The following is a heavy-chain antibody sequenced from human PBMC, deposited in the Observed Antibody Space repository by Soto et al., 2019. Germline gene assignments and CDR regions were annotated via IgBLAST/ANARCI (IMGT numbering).Heavy chain of an antibody. CDR3: ARGPRLLTVAFHYYYYYYMDV. CDR2: INHSGST. Sequence: SETLSLTCAVYGGSFSGYYWSWIRQPPGKGLEWIGEINHSGSTNYNPSLKSRVTISVDTSKNQFSLKLSSVTAADTAVYYCARGPRLLTVAFHYYYYYYMDVWGKGTTVTVSS. CDR1: GGSFSGYY. J-gene: IGHJ6*03. V-gene: IGHV4-34*01. D-gene: IGHD7-27*01.